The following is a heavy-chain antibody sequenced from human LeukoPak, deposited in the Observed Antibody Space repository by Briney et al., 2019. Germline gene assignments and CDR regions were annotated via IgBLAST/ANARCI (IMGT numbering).Heavy chain of an antibody. CDR1: GFAVKVDY. J-gene: IGHJ4*02. Sequence: GGSLRLSCAASGFAVKVDYVTWVRQAPGKGLDWVSLIYGGGDTYYADSVKGRFTISKDNSKNTVFLQMNSLRAEDTAVYYCASRPFSNGWDTLTYFDYWGQGTLVTVSS. CDR3: ASRPFSNGWDTLTYFDY. V-gene: IGHV3-66*01. D-gene: IGHD3-22*01. CDR2: IYGGGDT.